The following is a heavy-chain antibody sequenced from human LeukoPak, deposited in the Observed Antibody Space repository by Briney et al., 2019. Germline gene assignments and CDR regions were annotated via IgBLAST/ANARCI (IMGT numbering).Heavy chain of an antibody. V-gene: IGHV4-59*08. CDR3: AGVENDYGGNRYFDY. J-gene: IGHJ4*02. CDR2: IYYSGST. D-gene: IGHD4-23*01. Sequence: SETLSLTCTVSGGSISSYYWSWIRQPPGKGLEWIGYIYYSGSTYYNPSLKSRVTISVDTSKNQFSLKLSSVTAADTAVYYCAGVENDYGGNRYFDYWGQGTLVTVSS. CDR1: GGSISSYY.